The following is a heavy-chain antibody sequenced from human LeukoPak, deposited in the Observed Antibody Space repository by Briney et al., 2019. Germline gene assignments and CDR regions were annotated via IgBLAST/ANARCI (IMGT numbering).Heavy chain of an antibody. CDR3: AKDRGPYVVIDNNWFDP. J-gene: IGHJ5*02. CDR1: GFTFTLYA. CDR2: ISGYGDNI. D-gene: IGHD2-21*01. Sequence: GGSLRLSRAASGFTFTLYAMSWVRQAPGKGPEWVSSISGYGDNIYYADSVKGRFTLSRDNSKSTLYLQMFSLRAEDTAVYYCAKDRGPYVVIDNNWFDPWGQGTLVTVSS. V-gene: IGHV3-23*01.